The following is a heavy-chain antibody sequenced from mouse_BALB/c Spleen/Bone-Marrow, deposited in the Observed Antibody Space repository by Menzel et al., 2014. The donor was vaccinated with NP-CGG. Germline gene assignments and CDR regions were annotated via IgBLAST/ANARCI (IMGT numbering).Heavy chain of an antibody. V-gene: IGHV1-14*01. CDR2: INPYNDGT. Sequence: EVQLQQSGPELVKPGASVKMSCKASGYTFTSYVMHWVKQKPGQGLEWIGYINPYNDGTKYNEKFKGKATLTSDKSSSTAYMGLSSLTSEDSAVYYCAREGGYYGSLYAMDYWGQGTSVTVSS. D-gene: IGHD1-1*01. CDR3: AREGGYYGSLYAMDY. CDR1: GYTFTSYV. J-gene: IGHJ4*01.